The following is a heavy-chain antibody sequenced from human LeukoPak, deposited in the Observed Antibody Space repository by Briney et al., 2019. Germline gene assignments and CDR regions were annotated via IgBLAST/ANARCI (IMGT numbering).Heavy chain of an antibody. CDR1: GFTFSSYG. J-gene: IGHJ4*02. Sequence: PGGSLRLSCAASGFTFSSYGMRWARQAPGKGLEWASGISGSGDNTYYADSVKGRFTISRDNYKNMLYLQMNSLRAEDTAVYYCAKGYRSGSYYSDFDYWGQGTLVTVSS. CDR3: AKGYRSGSYYSDFDY. D-gene: IGHD3-10*01. V-gene: IGHV3-23*01. CDR2: ISGSGDNT.